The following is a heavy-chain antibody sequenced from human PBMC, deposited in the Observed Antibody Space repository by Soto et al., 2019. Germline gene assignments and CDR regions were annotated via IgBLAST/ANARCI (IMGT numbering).Heavy chain of an antibody. CDR3: ARDGEERQWDY. D-gene: IGHD2-21*01. CDR2: ISAYNGNT. Sequence: GASTEASSNAHRYSINISGVGWVLQAPGQGLEWMGWISAYNGNTNYAQKLQGGVTMTTDTSTSTAYMELRSLRSDDTAVYYCARDGEERQWDYWGQGTLVTVSS. J-gene: IGHJ4*02. V-gene: IGHV1-18*01. CDR1: RYSINISG.